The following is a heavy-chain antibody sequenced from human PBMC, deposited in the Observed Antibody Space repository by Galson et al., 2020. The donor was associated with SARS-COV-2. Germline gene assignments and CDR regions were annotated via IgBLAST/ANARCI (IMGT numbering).Heavy chain of an antibody. V-gene: IGHV4-59*08. CDR3: ARHARYCSSTSCYGFDP. CDR2: IYYSGST. J-gene: IGHJ5*02. Sequence: SETLSLTCTVSGGSISSYYWSWIRQPPGKGLEWIGYIYYSGSTNYNPSLKSRVTISVDTSKNQFSLKLSSVTAADTAVYYCARHARYCSSTSCYGFDPWGQGTLVTVSS. D-gene: IGHD2-2*01. CDR1: GGSISSYY.